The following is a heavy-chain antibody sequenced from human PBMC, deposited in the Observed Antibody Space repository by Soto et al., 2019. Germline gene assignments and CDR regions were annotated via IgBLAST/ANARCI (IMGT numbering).Heavy chain of an antibody. CDR2: IYSGGST. D-gene: IGHD3-3*01. J-gene: IGHJ5*02. CDR1: GFTFSSYY. CDR3: TKGDSSGYFDPSSGYSTPDH. V-gene: IGHV3-66*01. Sequence: GGSLRLSCAASGFTFSSYYMHWVRHAPGKKLEKVSVIYSGGSTFYADSVRGRFTISRDNSANTLFLQMSSLRGDDTATYYCTKGDSSGYFDPSSGYSTPDHWGQGTLVTVS.